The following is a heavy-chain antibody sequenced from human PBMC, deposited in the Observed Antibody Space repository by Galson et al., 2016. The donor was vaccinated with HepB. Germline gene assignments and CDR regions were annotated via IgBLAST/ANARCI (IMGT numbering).Heavy chain of an antibody. CDR1: GFTFSSYA. CDR3: AKDLSAAETVTKKTVFDY. J-gene: IGHJ4*02. Sequence: SLRLSCAASGFTFSSYAMSWVRQAPGKGLEWVSAIDGSGVSTYYADSVQGRFTISRDNSKNTLYLQMNSLRAEDTALYYCAKDLSAAETVTKKTVFDYWGQGTLVTVSS. D-gene: IGHD4-17*01. V-gene: IGHV3-23*01. CDR2: IDGSGVST.